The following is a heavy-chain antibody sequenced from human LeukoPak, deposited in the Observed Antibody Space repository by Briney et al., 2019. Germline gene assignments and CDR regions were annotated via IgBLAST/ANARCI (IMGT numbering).Heavy chain of an antibody. Sequence: PGGSLGLSWQPSGFTSSTYGRHWVRQPPAKGREWVEVIGYDGSNKYYADSVKGRFTISRDNAKNSLYLQMNSLRAEDTAVYYCARGVDSWPNPQPYYFDYWGQGTLVTVSS. CDR3: ARGVDSWPNPQPYYFDY. CDR1: GFTSSTYG. D-gene: IGHD6-13*01. CDR2: IGYDGSNK. J-gene: IGHJ4*02. V-gene: IGHV3-33*01.